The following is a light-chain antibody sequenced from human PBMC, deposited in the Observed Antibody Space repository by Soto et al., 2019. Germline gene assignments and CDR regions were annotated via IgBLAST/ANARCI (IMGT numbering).Light chain of an antibody. J-gene: IGKJ2*01. Sequence: EIVLTQSPATLSLSPGERATLSCRASQSVSSYFAWYQQKPGQAPRLLIYDASNRATGIPARFSGSGSGTDFTLTISSLEPEDLAVYYCQQRGNWPLYTFGQGTKLEIK. CDR2: DAS. CDR3: QQRGNWPLYT. V-gene: IGKV3-11*01. CDR1: QSVSSY.